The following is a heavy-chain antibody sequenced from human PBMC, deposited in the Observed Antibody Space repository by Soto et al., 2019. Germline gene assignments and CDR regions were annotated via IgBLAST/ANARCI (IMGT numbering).Heavy chain of an antibody. D-gene: IGHD1-26*01. CDR1: LDSISNYSYY. V-gene: IGHV4-61*01. CDR2: ISYSAIT. Sequence: PSEPLSLPYSVSLDSISNYSYYWGWIRLPPGKGPEWIGYISYSAITNYNPSLKSRVTIYVDTSKNQFSLRLSSVTAADTAVYYCARDRAWELLGRAFAIWGQGTMVPVSS. J-gene: IGHJ3*02. CDR3: ARDRAWELLGRAFAI.